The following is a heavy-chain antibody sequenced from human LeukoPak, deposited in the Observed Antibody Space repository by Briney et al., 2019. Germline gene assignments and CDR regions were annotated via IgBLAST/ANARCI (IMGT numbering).Heavy chain of an antibody. J-gene: IGHJ4*02. CDR1: GGSIRSDY. CDR3: ATHTGTYHSFDS. D-gene: IGHD1-26*01. CDR2: VYYTGST. V-gene: IGHV4-59*08. Sequence: SETLSLTCTVSGGSIRSDYWSWIRQPPGRGLEWIGYVYYTGSTDYNPSLKSRVTISLDTSKNQFSLKLRSVTAADTAVCYCATHTGTYHSFDSWGQGTLVTVSS.